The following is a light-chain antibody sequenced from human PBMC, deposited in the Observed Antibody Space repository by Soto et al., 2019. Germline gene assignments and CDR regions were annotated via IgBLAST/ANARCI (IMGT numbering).Light chain of an antibody. J-gene: IGLJ1*01. CDR2: EVS. CDR3: SLYTSSSTYV. V-gene: IGLV2-18*01. CDR1: SSDVGSYSR. Sequence: QSVLTQPPSVSGSPGQSVTISCTGTSSDVGSYSRVSWYQQPPGTAPKLMIYEVSNRPSGVPDRFSGSKSGNTASLTISGLQAEDEADYYCSLYTSSSTYVFGNGTKVTVL.